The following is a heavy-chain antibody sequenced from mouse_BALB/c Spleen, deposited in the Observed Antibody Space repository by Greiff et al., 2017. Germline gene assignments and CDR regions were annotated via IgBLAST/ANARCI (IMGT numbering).Heavy chain of an antibody. Sequence: EVKLQESGGDLVKPGGSLKLSCAASGFTFSSYGMSWVRQTPDKRLEWVATISSGGSYTYYPDSVKGRFTISRDNAKNTLYLQMSSLKSEDTAMYYCARRLIYYDYDNAMDYWGQGTSVTVSS. CDR3: ARRLIYYDYDNAMDY. CDR2: ISSGGSYT. CDR1: GFTFSSYG. J-gene: IGHJ4*01. D-gene: IGHD2-4*01. V-gene: IGHV5-6*02.